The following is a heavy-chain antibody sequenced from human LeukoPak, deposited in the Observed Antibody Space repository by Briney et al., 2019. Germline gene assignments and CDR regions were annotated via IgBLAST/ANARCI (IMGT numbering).Heavy chain of an antibody. Sequence: GGSLRLSCAASGFSFSSYNMNWVRQAPGKGLEWVSSISSSSSYIYYADSVKGRFTISRDNAKNSLYLQMNSLRAEDTAVYYCARDPAVGYIYYYYMDVWGKGTTVTVSS. J-gene: IGHJ6*03. V-gene: IGHV3-21*01. CDR2: ISSSSSYI. D-gene: IGHD6-19*01. CDR1: GFSFSSYN. CDR3: ARDPAVGYIYYYYMDV.